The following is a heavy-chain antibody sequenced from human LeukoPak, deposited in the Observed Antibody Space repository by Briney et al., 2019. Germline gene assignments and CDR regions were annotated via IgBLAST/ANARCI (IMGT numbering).Heavy chain of an antibody. CDR3: AKRDYYDSSGYYS. D-gene: IGHD3-22*01. CDR1: GFTFSSYG. V-gene: IGHV3-30*18. CDR2: ISYDGSNK. J-gene: IGHJ4*02. Sequence: PGGSLRLSCAASGFTFSSYGTHWVRQAPGKGLEWVAVISYDGSNKYYADSVKGRFTISRDNSKNTLYLQMNSLRAEDTAVYYCAKRDYYDSSGYYSWGQGTLVTVSS.